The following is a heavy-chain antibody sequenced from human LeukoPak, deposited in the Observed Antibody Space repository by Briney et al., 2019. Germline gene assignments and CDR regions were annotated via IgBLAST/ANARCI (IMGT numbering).Heavy chain of an antibody. D-gene: IGHD1-26*01. CDR2: ISGSGGST. J-gene: IGHJ6*02. CDR1: GFTFSSYA. Sequence: PGGSLRLSCAASGFTFSSYAMSWVRQAPGTGLEWVSAISGSGGSTYYADSVKGRFTISRDNSKNTLYLQMNSLRAEDTAVYYCAILSREYYGMDVWGQGTTVTVSS. CDR3: AILSREYYGMDV. V-gene: IGHV3-23*01.